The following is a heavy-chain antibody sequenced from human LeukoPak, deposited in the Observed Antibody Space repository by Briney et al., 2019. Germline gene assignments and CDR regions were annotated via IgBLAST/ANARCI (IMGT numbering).Heavy chain of an antibody. CDR1: GYTFTCYY. V-gene: IGHV1-2*02. J-gene: IGHJ6*02. D-gene: IGHD3-9*01. Sequence: GASVTLSFTASGYTFTCYYIHWVRQAPGQGHELKALINPNNGVTNYAQNFQGRVTMTRDTSISTAYMELSRLSSDDTAVYYCALVYYDILTGNYYYYYGMDVWGQGTTVTVSS. CDR2: INPNNGVT. CDR3: ALVYYDILTGNYYYYYGMDV.